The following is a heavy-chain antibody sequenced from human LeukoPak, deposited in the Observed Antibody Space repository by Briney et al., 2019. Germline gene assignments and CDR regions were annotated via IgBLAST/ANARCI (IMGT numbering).Heavy chain of an antibody. CDR3: ARDRGDGFQRGRSLDY. J-gene: IGHJ4*02. D-gene: IGHD5-24*01. CDR2: INAYNGNT. V-gene: IGHV1-18*01. Sequence: ASVKVSCKASGYTFTSYGISWVRQAPGQGLQWMGWINAYNGNTNYAQKLQGRVTMTTDTSTSIAYMELRSLRSDDTAVYYCARDRGDGFQRGRSLDYWGQGTLVTVSS. CDR1: GYTFTSYG.